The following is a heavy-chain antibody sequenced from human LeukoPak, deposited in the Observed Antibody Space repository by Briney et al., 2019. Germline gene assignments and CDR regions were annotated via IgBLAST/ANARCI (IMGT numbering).Heavy chain of an antibody. CDR2: IRWDGGST. Sequence: GGSLRLSCAASGFTFEDFTMHWFRKAPGKGLEWVSLIRWDGGSTYYADSVKGRFTISRDNSKNSLYLQMNSLRTEDTALYYCAKEGDGYHWGQGTMVTVSS. V-gene: IGHV3-43*01. CDR3: AKEGDGYH. J-gene: IGHJ3*01. D-gene: IGHD5-24*01. CDR1: GFTFEDFT.